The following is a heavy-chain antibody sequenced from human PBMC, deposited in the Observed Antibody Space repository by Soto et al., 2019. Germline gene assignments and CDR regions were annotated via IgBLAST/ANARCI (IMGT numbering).Heavy chain of an antibody. J-gene: IGHJ5*02. D-gene: IGHD3-10*01. CDR2: IIPIFGTA. Sequence: ASVKVSCKASGGTFSSYAISWVRQAPGQGLEWMGGIIPIFGTANYAQKFQGRVTITADESTSTAYMELSSLRSEDTAVYYCARSMVRGVIRRWNWFDPWGQGTLVTVSS. V-gene: IGHV1-69*13. CDR3: ARSMVRGVIRRWNWFDP. CDR1: GGTFSSYA.